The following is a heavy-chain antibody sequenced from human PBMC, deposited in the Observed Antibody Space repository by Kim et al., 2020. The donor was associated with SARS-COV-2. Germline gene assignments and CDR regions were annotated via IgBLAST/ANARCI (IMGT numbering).Heavy chain of an antibody. CDR2: IYYSGST. J-gene: IGHJ3*02. CDR1: GGSISSGGYY. V-gene: IGHV4-31*03. CDR3: ARDLYDSSGYYYEGRDAFDI. Sequence: SETLSLTCTVSGGSISSGGYYWSWIRQHPGKGLEWIGYIYYSGSTYYNPSLKSRVTISVDTSKNQFSLKLSSVTAADTAVYYCARDLYDSSGYYYEGRDAFDIWGQGTMVTVSS. D-gene: IGHD3-22*01.